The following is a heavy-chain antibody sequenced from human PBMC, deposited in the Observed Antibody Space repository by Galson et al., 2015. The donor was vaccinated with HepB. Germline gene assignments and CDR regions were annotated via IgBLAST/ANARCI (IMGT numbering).Heavy chain of an antibody. CDR1: GFTFSSYS. CDR2: ISSSSSYI. Sequence: SLRLSCAASGFTFSSYSMNWVRQAPGKGLEWVSSISSSSSYIYYADSVKGRFTISRDNAKNSLYLQMNSLRAEDTAVYYCARAGGCSSTSCYTGGYYYYGMDVWGQGTTVTVSS. J-gene: IGHJ6*02. V-gene: IGHV3-21*01. D-gene: IGHD2-2*02. CDR3: ARAGGCSSTSCYTGGYYYYGMDV.